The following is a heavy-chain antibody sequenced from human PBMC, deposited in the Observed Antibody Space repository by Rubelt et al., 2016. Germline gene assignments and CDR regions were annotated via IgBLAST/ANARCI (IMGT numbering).Heavy chain of an antibody. CDR1: GYTLTELS. Sequence: QVQLVQSGAEVKKPGASVKVSCKVSGYTLTELSMHWVRQAPGKGLEWMGWISAYSGNANYAPKLQGLVTMTREPATSTAYLGLRSLRSDDTAVYYWARDVSESSNWYGEGNDYWGPGAQVTVSS. D-gene: IGHD6-13*01. V-gene: IGHV1-18*01. CDR2: ISAYSGNA. J-gene: IGHJ4*02. CDR3: ARDVSESSNWYGEGNDY.